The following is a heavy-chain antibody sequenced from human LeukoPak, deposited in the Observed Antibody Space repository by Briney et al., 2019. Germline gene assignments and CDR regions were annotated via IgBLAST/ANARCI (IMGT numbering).Heavy chain of an antibody. CDR1: GYTFTKYG. Sequence: ASVKVSCKASGYTFTKYGISWVRQAPGQGLEWMGWISAYNGNTNYAQKLQGRVTMTTDTSTSTAYMELRSLRSDDTAVYYCVREEPTFGSGSYSSYWGQGTLVTVSS. CDR2: ISAYNGNT. J-gene: IGHJ4*02. CDR3: VREEPTFGSGSYSSY. V-gene: IGHV1-18*01. D-gene: IGHD3-10*01.